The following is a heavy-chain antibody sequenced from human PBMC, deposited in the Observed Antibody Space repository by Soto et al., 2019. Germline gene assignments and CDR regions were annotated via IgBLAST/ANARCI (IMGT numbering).Heavy chain of an antibody. Sequence: PGGSLRLSFAASGFTFSSYGMHWVRQAPGKGLEWVAVISYEERNKYYAESEKGRFTISRDNSKNKLYQQMNSLRAEDTTEYYCAKGGRIYGSGSYFGTLGYWGQGT. V-gene: IGHV3-30*18. CDR2: ISYEERNK. J-gene: IGHJ4*02. CDR1: GFTFSSYG. CDR3: AKGGRIYGSGSYFGTLGY. D-gene: IGHD3-10*01.